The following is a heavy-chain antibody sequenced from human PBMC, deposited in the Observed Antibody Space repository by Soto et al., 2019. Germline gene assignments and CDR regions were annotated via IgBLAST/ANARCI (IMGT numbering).Heavy chain of an antibody. Sequence: GGSQRLSCTASGLPFISYAMSWVRQAPGKGLEWVSGIRGSADRTYYADSVKGRFTISRDNSKNTLYLQMSSLRAEDSAIYYCAKGPVTTPYYFDHWGQGALVTVSS. V-gene: IGHV3-23*01. CDR3: AKGPVTTPYYFDH. CDR2: IRGSADRT. J-gene: IGHJ4*02. D-gene: IGHD4-17*01. CDR1: GLPFISYA.